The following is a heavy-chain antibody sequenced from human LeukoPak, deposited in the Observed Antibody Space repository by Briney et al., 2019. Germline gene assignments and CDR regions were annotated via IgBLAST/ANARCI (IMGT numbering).Heavy chain of an antibody. D-gene: IGHD3-10*01. J-gene: IGHJ6*03. CDR2: ISYDGSDK. Sequence: PGRSLTLSCAASEFTFSSYCMHWVRQAPGKWLEWVAVISYDGSDKYYADSGEGRFSVSRDNSKNTLYLQLNSLRAEDTAVYYCAKSGDINYYFYYYMDIWGKGTTVTVSS. CDR1: EFTFSSYC. CDR3: AKSGDINYYFYYYMDI. V-gene: IGHV3-30*18.